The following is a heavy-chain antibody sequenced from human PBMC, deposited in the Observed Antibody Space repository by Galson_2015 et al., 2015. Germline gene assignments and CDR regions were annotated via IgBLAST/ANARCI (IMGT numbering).Heavy chain of an antibody. CDR3: ARDRAPTARGSCGFEY. Sequence: SLRLSCAVSGFTFSRNWMSWVRQAPGKGLEWVAHIKEDGSEKYYVDSVKGRFTISRDNAKNSLYLQMNSLRAEDTAVYYCARDRAPTARGSCGFEYWGQGTLVTVSS. CDR1: GFTFSRNW. D-gene: IGHD3-16*01. J-gene: IGHJ4*02. V-gene: IGHV3-7*03. CDR2: IKEDGSEK.